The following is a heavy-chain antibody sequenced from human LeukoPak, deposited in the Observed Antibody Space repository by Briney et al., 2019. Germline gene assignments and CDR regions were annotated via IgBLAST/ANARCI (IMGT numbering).Heavy chain of an antibody. Sequence: EASVKVSCKVSGYTLTELSMHWVRQAPGKGLEWMGGFDPEDGETIYAQKFQGRVTLTEDTSTDTAYMELSSLRSADTAVYYCARDRALVRELWSASAFDYWGQGTLVTVSS. CDR2: FDPEDGET. V-gene: IGHV1-24*01. CDR3: ARDRALVRELWSASAFDY. J-gene: IGHJ4*02. CDR1: GYTLTELS. D-gene: IGHD5-18*01.